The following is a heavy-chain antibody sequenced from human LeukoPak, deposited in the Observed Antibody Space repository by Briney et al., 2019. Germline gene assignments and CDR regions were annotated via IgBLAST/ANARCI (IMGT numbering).Heavy chain of an antibody. CDR1: GGSISSYY. V-gene: IGHV4-59*01. CDR3: ARAKHDYGDYFDY. J-gene: IGHJ4*02. CDR2: IYYSGST. Sequence: PSETLSLTCTVSGGSISSYYWSWIRQPPGKGLEWIGYIYYSGSTNYNPSLKSRVTISVNTSKNQFSLKLSSVTAADTAVYYCARAKHDYGDYFDYWGQGTLVTVSS. D-gene: IGHD4-17*01.